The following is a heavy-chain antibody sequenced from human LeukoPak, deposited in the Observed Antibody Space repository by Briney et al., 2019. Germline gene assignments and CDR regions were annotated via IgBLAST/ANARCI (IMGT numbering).Heavy chain of an antibody. J-gene: IGHJ6*02. Sequence: GGSLRLSCVASGFSFTSYWMSWVRQAPGKGLEFVANINQDGGTKNYVDSVKGRFTISRDNSKNTLYLQMNSLRAEDTAVYYCAKDRCSSTSCQGPYYYYGTDVWGQGTTVTVSS. V-gene: IGHV3-7*01. CDR1: GFSFTSYW. CDR2: INQDGGTK. D-gene: IGHD2-2*01. CDR3: AKDRCSSTSCQGPYYYYGTDV.